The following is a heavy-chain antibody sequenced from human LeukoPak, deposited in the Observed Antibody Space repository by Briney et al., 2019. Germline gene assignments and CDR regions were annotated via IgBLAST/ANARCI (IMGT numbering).Heavy chain of an antibody. Sequence: PGASLTLSCALSGFTVSINDINSVRQAPGKGLECVSIIYNGGGTTTYADSVQGRFTISRANSKNTLYLQMASLRGEDPALYYCARDAFMGFWGQGTLVTVSS. CDR1: GFTVSIND. D-gene: IGHD3-10*01. CDR3: ARDAFMGF. J-gene: IGHJ4*02. V-gene: IGHV3-53*01. CDR2: IYNGGGTT.